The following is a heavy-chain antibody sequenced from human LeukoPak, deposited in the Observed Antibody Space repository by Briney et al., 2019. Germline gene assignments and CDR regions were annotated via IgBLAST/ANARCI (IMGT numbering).Heavy chain of an antibody. Sequence: SETLSLTCTVSGGSITNYYWSWIRQPPGKGLEWIGYIHYSGSTKYKSSLKSRVTISVDTSKNQFSLKLSSVTASDTAVYYCARSDTKYYYYSCMDVWGKGTTVTVSS. J-gene: IGHJ6*03. CDR3: ARSDTKYYYYSCMDV. V-gene: IGHV4-59*08. CDR1: GGSITNYY. CDR2: IHYSGST.